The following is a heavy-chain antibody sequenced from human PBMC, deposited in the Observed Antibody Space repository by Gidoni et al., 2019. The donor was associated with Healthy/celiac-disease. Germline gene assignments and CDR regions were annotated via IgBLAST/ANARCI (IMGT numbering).Heavy chain of an antibody. CDR2: IYYSGST. CDR3: AREVVGDAFDI. V-gene: IGHV4-59*01. Sequence: QVQLQESGPGLVKPSETLSLTCTVSGGSISSYYWSWIRQPPGKGLEWIGYIYYSGSTNYNPSLKSRVTISVDTSKNQFSLKLSSVTAADTAVYYCAREVVGDAFDIWGQGTMVTVSS. CDR1: GGSISSYY. J-gene: IGHJ3*02. D-gene: IGHD1-26*01.